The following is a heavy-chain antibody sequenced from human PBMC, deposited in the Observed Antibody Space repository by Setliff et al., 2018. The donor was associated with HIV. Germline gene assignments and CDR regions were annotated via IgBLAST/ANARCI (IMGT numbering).Heavy chain of an antibody. CDR2: IYYSGHT. J-gene: IGHJ1*01. V-gene: IGHV4-59*12. CDR3: ARGAENPHWYYDTWSGPSSGYFQH. Sequence: PSETLSLTCSVSGGSISNYYWSWIRQPPGKGLEWIGYIYYSGHTFYNPSLRSRVTISVDTSKNKFSLKLSSVTAADTAVYYCARGAENPHWYYDTWSGPSSGYFQHWGQGTLVTVSS. D-gene: IGHD3-3*01. CDR1: GGSISNYY.